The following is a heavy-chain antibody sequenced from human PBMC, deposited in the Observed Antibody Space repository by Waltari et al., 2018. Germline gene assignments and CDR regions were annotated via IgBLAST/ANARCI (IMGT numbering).Heavy chain of an antibody. CDR2: VSGYSGEN. Sequence: QVQLVQSGPEVKKPGASVRVSCKASGYTFSTYGISWVRQAPGQGLEWRGWVSGYSGENNSAQKIQGRVTMTTDTATSTAYMELRSLTSDDTAVYYCARDRRTSLVQSTYYFDYWGQGTLVTVSS. V-gene: IGHV1-18*01. CDR3: ARDRRTSLVQSTYYFDY. J-gene: IGHJ4*02. CDR1: GYTFSTYG. D-gene: IGHD3-10*01.